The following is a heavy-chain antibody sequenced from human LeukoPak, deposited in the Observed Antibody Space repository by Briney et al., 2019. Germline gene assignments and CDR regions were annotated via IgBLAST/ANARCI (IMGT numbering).Heavy chain of an antibody. CDR2: ISSSSSYI. J-gene: IGHJ4*02. CDR3: APSPYSGSSLAPFDY. V-gene: IGHV3-21*01. D-gene: IGHD1-26*01. Sequence: PGGSLRLSCAASGFTFSSYSMNWVRQAPGKGLEWVSSISSSSSYIYYADSVKGRFTISRDNAKSSLYLQMNSLRAEDTAVYYCAPSPYSGSSLAPFDYWGQGTLVTVSS. CDR1: GFTFSSYS.